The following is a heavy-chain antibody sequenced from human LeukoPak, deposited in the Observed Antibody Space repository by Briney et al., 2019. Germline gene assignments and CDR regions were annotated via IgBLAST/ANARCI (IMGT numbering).Heavy chain of an antibody. V-gene: IGHV1-69*06. CDR2: IIPIFGTA. D-gene: IGHD3-10*01. J-gene: IGHJ4*02. CDR1: GGTFSSYA. CDR3: ASPNYGSGSYIY. Sequence: GASVKVSCKASGGTFSSYAISWVRQAPGQGLEWMGGIIPIFGTANYAQKFQDRVTNTANKSTSTAYMELSSRRSEDTAVYYCASPNYGSGSYIYWGQGTLVTVSS.